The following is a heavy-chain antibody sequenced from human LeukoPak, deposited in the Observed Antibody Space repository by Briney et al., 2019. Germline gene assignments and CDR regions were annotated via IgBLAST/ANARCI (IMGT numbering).Heavy chain of an antibody. CDR2: INPNSGGT. V-gene: IGHV1-2*06. J-gene: IGHJ4*02. Sequence: ASVKVSCKASGYTFTGYYMHWVRQAPGQGLEWMGRINPNSGGTNYAQKFQGRVTMTRDTSISTAYVELSRLRSDDTAVYYCARAPKVFGYCSSTSCYTDYWGQGTLVTVSS. CDR1: GYTFTGYY. D-gene: IGHD2-2*03. CDR3: ARAPKVFGYCSSTSCYTDY.